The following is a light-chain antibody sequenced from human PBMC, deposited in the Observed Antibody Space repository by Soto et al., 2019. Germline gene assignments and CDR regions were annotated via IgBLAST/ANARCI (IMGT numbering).Light chain of an antibody. CDR1: SSNIGSNT. J-gene: IGLJ1*01. CDR2: SNN. CDR3: AAWDDSLNGYV. Sequence: QSVLTQPPSPPGTPGQTVTISCSGRSSNIGSNTVNWYQHLPGTAPKLLIYSNNQRPSGVPGRFSGSKSGISASLAISGLQSEDEADYYCAAWDDSLNGYVFGTGTKVTVL. V-gene: IGLV1-44*01.